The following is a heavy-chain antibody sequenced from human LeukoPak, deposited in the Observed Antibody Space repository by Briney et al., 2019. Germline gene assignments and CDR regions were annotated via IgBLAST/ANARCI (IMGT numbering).Heavy chain of an antibody. CDR1: GGSISSGDYY. D-gene: IGHD2-2*01. V-gene: IGHV4-30-4*01. J-gene: IGHJ6*02. CDR2: IYYSWIT. Sequence: RPRTLSLTCTVSGGSISSGDYYWSWIRQPPGDGLGWIGYIYYSWITYYNPSLKSRVTISVDTSKNQFSLKLSSVTAADTAVYYCARDSVYCSSTSCYYYGMDVWGQGTTVTVSS. CDR3: ARDSVYCSSTSCYYYGMDV.